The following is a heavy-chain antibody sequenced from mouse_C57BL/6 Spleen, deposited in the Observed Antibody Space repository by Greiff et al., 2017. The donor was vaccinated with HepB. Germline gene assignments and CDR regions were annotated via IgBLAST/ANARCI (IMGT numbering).Heavy chain of an antibody. J-gene: IGHJ2*01. D-gene: IGHD1-1*01. CDR1: GYTFTSYW. V-gene: IGHV1-64*01. CDR3: ARRGYYGSSQGYYFDY. Sequence: QVQLKQPGAELVKPGASVKLSCKASGYTFTSYWMHWVKQRPGQGLEWIGMIHPNSGSTNYNEKFKSKATLTVDKSSSTAYMQLSSLTSEDSAVYYCARRGYYGSSQGYYFDYWGQGTTLTVSS. CDR2: IHPNSGST.